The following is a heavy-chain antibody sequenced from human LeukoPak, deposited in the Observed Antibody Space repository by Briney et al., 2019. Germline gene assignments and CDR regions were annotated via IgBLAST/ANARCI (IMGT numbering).Heavy chain of an antibody. CDR1: GFTFSNAW. CDR2: IKSKTDGGTT. V-gene: IGHV3-15*01. D-gene: IGHD4-11*01. Sequence: GGSLRLSCAASGFTFSNAWMSWVRQAPGKGLEWVGRIKSKTDGGTTDYAAPVKGRFTISRDDSKNTPYLQMNSLKTEDTAVYYCTTEDYSIRMGNWFDPWGQGTLVTVSS. CDR3: TTEDYSIRMGNWFDP. J-gene: IGHJ5*02.